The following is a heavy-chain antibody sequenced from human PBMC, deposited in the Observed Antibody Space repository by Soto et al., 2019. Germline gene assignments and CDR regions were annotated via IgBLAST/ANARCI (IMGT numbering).Heavy chain of an antibody. CDR1: GYTFTSYG. CDR2: ISPYSGNT. CDR3: ARAVDYYDSSGYYTHEYFQH. J-gene: IGHJ1*01. D-gene: IGHD3-22*01. V-gene: IGHV1-18*01. Sequence: QVQLVQSGAEVKKPGASVKVSCKASGYTFTSYGISWVRQAPGQGLEWMGWISPYSGNTNYAQKLQGRVTMTTDTSTSTAYMELRSLRSDDTAFYYCARAVDYYDSSGYYTHEYFQHWGQGTLVTVSS.